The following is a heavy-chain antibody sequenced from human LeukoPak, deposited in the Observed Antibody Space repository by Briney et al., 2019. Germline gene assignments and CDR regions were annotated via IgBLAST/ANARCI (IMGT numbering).Heavy chain of an antibody. V-gene: IGHV4-39*07. CDR1: GGSISSSVYY. J-gene: IGHJ6*03. CDR2: IYYGGST. CDR3: ASKTLPRNHLGDSYYYMDV. D-gene: IGHD4-23*01. Sequence: SETLSLTCTVSGGSISSSVYYWGWIRQPPGKGLEWIGTIYYGGSTYYNPSLKSRVTMSVDTSKNQFSLKLSSVTAADTAVYYCASKTLPRNHLGDSYYYMDVWGKGTTVTVSS.